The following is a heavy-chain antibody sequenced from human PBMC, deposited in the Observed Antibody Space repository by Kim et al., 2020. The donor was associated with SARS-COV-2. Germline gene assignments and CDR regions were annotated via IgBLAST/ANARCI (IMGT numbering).Heavy chain of an antibody. D-gene: IGHD2-15*01. CDR3: ARRGGACSGGSCYTY. Sequence: SETLSLTCAVYGGSFSGYYWSWIRQPPGKGLEWIGEINHSGSTNYNPSLKGRVTISVDTSKNQFSLKLSSVTAADTAAYYCARRGGACSGGSCYTYWGQG. CDR1: GGSFSGYY. J-gene: IGHJ4*02. V-gene: IGHV4-34*01. CDR2: INHSGST.